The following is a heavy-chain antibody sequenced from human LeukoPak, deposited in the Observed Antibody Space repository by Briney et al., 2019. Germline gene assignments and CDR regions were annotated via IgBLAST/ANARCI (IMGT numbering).Heavy chain of an antibody. V-gene: IGHV1-8*03. CDR2: MNPNSGNT. J-gene: IGHJ5*02. D-gene: IGHD1-1*01. CDR3: ATGGYNWNDENWFDP. CDR1: GYTFTSYD. Sequence: GASVKVSCKASGYTFTSYDINWVRQATGQGLEWMGWMNPNSGNTGYAQKFQGRVTITRNTSISTAYMELRSLRSEDTAVYYCATGGYNWNDENWFDPWGQGTLVPVSS.